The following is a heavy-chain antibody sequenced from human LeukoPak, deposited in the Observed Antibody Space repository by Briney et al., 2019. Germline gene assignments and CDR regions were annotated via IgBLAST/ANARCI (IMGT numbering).Heavy chain of an antibody. V-gene: IGHV4-61*01. Sequence: SETLSLTCTVSGGSISSSSYYWSWIRQPPGKGLEWIGYIYYSGSTNYNPSLKSRVTISVDTSKNQFSLKLSSVTAADTAVYYCARGSRGYSYGWGQGTLVTVSS. J-gene: IGHJ4*02. CDR2: IYYSGST. D-gene: IGHD5-18*01. CDR1: GGSISSSSYY. CDR3: ARGSRGYSYG.